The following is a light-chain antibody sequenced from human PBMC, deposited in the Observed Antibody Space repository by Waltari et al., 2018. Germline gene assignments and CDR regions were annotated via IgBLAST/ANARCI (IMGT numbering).Light chain of an antibody. Sequence: EIALSQSPCSLCLSPGHKSTPSCRASQSVSRNLAWYQQKPGQAPRLLIYDASSRATGIPDRFSGSGSGTDFSLTISRLEPEDFAVYYCQKYGTLPATFGQGTKVEIK. CDR1: QSVSRN. V-gene: IGKV3-20*01. CDR2: DAS. J-gene: IGKJ1*01. CDR3: QKYGTLPAT.